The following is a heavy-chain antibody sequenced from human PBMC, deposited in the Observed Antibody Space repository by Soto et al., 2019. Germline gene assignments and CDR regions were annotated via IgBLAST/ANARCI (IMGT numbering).Heavy chain of an antibody. D-gene: IGHD2-15*01. CDR1: GFTFRSYS. V-gene: IGHV3-48*02. CDR2: ISSGSSTV. J-gene: IGHJ3*01. Sequence: GGSLRLSCAASGFTFRSYSMNWVRQAPGKGLEWISYISSGSSTVHYADSVKGRFTISRDNAKNSLYLQIDSLTDDDTAVYYCARETYCSGGSCLSWGQGTMVTVSS. CDR3: ARETYCSGGSCLS.